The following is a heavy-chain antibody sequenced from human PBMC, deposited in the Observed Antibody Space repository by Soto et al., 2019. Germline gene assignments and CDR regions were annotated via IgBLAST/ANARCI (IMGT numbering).Heavy chain of an antibody. CDR3: AQADSSGWYAWDY. CDR1: GFIFSNYA. D-gene: IGHD6-19*01. J-gene: IGHJ4*02. Sequence: EVQLLESGGGLVQPGGSLRLSCAASGFIFSNYAMSWVRQAPGKGLEWVSAISGGGSNTYYADSVKGRFTISRDNSKNTLYLQMNRLRADDTAVYYCAQADSSGWYAWDYWGQGTLVTVSS. CDR2: ISGGGSNT. V-gene: IGHV3-23*01.